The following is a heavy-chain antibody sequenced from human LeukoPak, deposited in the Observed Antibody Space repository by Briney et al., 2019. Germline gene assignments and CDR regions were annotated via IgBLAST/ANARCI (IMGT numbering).Heavy chain of an antibody. J-gene: IGHJ4*02. D-gene: IGHD3-3*01. Sequence: GSLRLSCAASGFTFSSYSMNWVRQAPGKGLEWVSSISSSSSYIYYADSVKGRFTISRDNAKNSLYLQMNSLRAEDTAVYYCARDLRQRFLEWLPAYFDYWGQGTLVTVSS. V-gene: IGHV3-21*01. CDR3: ARDLRQRFLEWLPAYFDY. CDR1: GFTFSSYS. CDR2: ISSSSSYI.